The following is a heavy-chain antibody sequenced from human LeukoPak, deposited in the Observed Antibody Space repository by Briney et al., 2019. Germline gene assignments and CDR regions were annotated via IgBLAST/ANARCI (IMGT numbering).Heavy chain of an antibody. J-gene: IGHJ6*04. CDR2: ISGSGGSK. V-gene: IGHV3-23*01. D-gene: IGHD2-2*01. Sequence: GGSLRLSCAASGFPFRSYAMSWVPQAPGKGLEWVSAISGSGGSKYYADSVKGRFTISRDNSKNTLYLQMNNLRAEDTAVYYCAKNPYCSSTSCYREDVWGKGTTVTVSS. CDR1: GFPFRSYA. CDR3: AKNPYCSSTSCYREDV.